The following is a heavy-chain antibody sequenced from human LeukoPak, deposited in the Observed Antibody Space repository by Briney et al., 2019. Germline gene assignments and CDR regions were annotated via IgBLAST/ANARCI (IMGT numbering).Heavy chain of an antibody. CDR1: GGSFSSYH. V-gene: IGHV4-4*07. J-gene: IGHJ6*01. Sequence: SETLSLTCAVYGGSFSSYHWSWIRQPAGKGLEWIGRMYTSGSTNYNPSLKSRVTMSVDTSKNQFFLKLSSVTAADTAVYYCARDGGATGYYHGMDVWGQGTTVTVSS. CDR3: ARDGGATGYYHGMDV. D-gene: IGHD2-21*01. CDR2: MYTSGST.